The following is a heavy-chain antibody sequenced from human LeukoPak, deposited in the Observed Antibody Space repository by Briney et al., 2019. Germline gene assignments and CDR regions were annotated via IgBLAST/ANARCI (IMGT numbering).Heavy chain of an antibody. CDR2: ISNGGGYI. Sequence: GGSLRLSCVGSGFIFSDYNMNWVRQAPGKGLEWVSSISNGGGYIYYGDALKGRFTISRDNAKNSLYLQMNSLRVEDTAVYYCVRDIPKVNQFDFWGRGTLVTVSS. V-gene: IGHV3-21*01. D-gene: IGHD5-18*01. CDR3: VRDIPKVNQFDF. CDR1: GFIFSDYN. J-gene: IGHJ4*02.